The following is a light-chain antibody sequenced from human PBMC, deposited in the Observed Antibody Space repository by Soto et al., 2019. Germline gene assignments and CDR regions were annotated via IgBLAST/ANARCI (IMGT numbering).Light chain of an antibody. CDR1: QGINSD. J-gene: IGKJ1*01. V-gene: IGKV1-39*01. CDR2: AAF. Sequence: IQLTQYPSSLSASVGDRVDITCRASQGINSDLAWYQQKPGKTPKLLISAAFSLEGGVPTRFSGSGSGTDFTLTISSLQPEDFATYYCQQSYSTPRTFGQGTKGDIK. CDR3: QQSYSTPRT.